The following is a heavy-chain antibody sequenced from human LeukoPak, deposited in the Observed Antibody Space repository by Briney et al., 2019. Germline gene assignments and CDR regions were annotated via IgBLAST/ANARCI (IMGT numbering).Heavy chain of an antibody. V-gene: IGHV3-30*02. Sequence: GGSLRLSCAASGFTFSSYGMHWVRQAPGKWLEWVAFIRYDGSNKYYADSVKGRFTISRDNSKNTLYLQMNILRAEDTAVYYCAKDARSGYSSNLFDYWGQGTLVTVSS. CDR3: AKDARSGYSSNLFDY. J-gene: IGHJ4*02. CDR1: GFTFSSYG. CDR2: IRYDGSNK. D-gene: IGHD6-19*01.